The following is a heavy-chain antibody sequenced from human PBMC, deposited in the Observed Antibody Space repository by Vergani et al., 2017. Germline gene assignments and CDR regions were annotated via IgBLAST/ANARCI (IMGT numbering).Heavy chain of an antibody. V-gene: IGHV4-59*01. CDR2: VYYTGST. D-gene: IGHD2/OR15-2a*01. CDR1: GAAIKDFY. J-gene: IGHJ5*02. Sequence: QVQLQESGPGLVKPSETLSLTCPVSGAAIKDFYWSWFRQPPGKGLEWIGYVYYTGSTTYNPSLKSRVTISVDTSNNQFSLRMTALTAADTAIYYCARDRDLYCRSTTSCHNWFDPWGQGSLGTVSS. CDR3: ARDRDLYCRSTTSCHNWFDP.